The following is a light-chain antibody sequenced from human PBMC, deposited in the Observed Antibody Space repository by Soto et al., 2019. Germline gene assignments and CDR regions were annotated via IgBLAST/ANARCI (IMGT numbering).Light chain of an antibody. CDR2: KAS. J-gene: IGKJ5*01. CDR3: QQSYSTPRT. V-gene: IGKV1-5*03. CDR1: QSISSW. Sequence: DIQMTQSPSTRSASVGDRVTITCRASQSISSWLAWYQQKPGKAPKLLIYKASSLESGVPSRFSGSGSRTDFTLTISSLQPEDFATYYCQQSYSTPRTFGQGTRLEIK.